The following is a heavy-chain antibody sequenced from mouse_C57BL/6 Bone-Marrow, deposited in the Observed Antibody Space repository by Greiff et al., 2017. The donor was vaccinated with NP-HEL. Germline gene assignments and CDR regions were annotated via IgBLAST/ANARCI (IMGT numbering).Heavy chain of an antibody. D-gene: IGHD1-1*01. V-gene: IGHV1-22*01. CDR2: INPNNGGT. CDR1: GYTFTDYN. J-gene: IGHJ2*01. Sequence: VQLQQSGPELVKPGASVKMSCKASGYTFTDYNMHWVKQSHGKSLEWIGYINPNNGGTSYNQKFKGKATLTVNKSSSTAYMELRILTSEDSAVYYCAREKIYYSYFDYWGQGTTLTVSS. CDR3: AREKIYYSYFDY.